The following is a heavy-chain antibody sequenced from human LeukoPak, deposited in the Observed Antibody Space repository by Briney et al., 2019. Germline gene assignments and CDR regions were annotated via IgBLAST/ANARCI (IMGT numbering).Heavy chain of an antibody. D-gene: IGHD2-15*01. CDR2: ISSSSSYI. CDR1: GFTFSGYS. V-gene: IGHV3-21*01. CDR3: ARRKRRIHAFDI. Sequence: EGSLRLSCAASGFTFSGYSMNWVRQAPGKGLEWVSSISSSSSYIYYADSVKGRFTISRDNAKNSLYLQMNSLRAEDTAVYYCARRKRRIHAFDIWGQGTMVTVSS. J-gene: IGHJ3*02.